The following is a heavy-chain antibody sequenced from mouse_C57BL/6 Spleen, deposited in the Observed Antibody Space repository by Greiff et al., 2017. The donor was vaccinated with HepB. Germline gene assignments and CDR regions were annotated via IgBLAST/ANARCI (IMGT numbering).Heavy chain of an antibody. V-gene: IGHV1-80*01. J-gene: IGHJ3*01. D-gene: IGHD2-1*01. Sequence: QVQLQQSGAELVKPGASVKISCKASGYAFSSYWMNWVKQRPGKGLEWIGQIYPGDGDTNYNGKFKGKATLTADKSSSTAYMQLSSLTSEDSAVYFCARSRYGILPSFAYWGQGTLVTVSA. CDR1: GYAFSSYW. CDR3: ARSRYGILPSFAY. CDR2: IYPGDGDT.